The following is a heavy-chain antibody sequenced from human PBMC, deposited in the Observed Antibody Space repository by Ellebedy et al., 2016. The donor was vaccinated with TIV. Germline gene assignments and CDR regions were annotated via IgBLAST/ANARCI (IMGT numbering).Heavy chain of an antibody. D-gene: IGHD2-21*02. CDR1: GYSFTDYW. J-gene: IGHJ4*02. V-gene: IGHV5-51*01. CDR3: ARHLLDGSDYF. Sequence: GGSLRLSXRASGYSFTDYWIGWVRQLPGKGLEWMGIIYPSDSDTKYSPSFQGQVTISADKSIGTAYLEWSSLRASDTAMYYCARHLLDGSDYFWGQGTLVTVSS. CDR2: IYPSDSDT.